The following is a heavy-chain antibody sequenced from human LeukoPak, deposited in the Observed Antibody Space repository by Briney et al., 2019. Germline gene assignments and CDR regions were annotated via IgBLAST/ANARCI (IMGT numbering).Heavy chain of an antibody. J-gene: IGHJ6*03. CDR2: INHSGST. D-gene: IGHD6-19*01. CDR1: GGSFSGYY. V-gene: IGHV4-34*01. Sequence: SETLSLTCAVYGGSFSGYYWSWIRQPPGKGLEWIGEINHSGSTNYNPSLKSRVTISVDTSKNQFSLKLSSVTAADTAVYYCARGGKSSGWYFRPNYYYYYMDVWGKGTTVTVSS. CDR3: ARGGKSSGWYFRPNYYYYYMDV.